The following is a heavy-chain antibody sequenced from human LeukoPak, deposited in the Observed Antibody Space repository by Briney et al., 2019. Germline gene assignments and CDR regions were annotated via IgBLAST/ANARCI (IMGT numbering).Heavy chain of an antibody. CDR2: ISGAGGSI. J-gene: IGHJ6*02. CDR1: GFTFSNHA. Sequence: PGGSLRLSCEGSGFTFSNHAMSWVRQAPGNGLEWVSGISGAGGSIYYADSVRGRFTISRDNSKNTLYVQVNSLRAEDTAVYYRATHRRGTGSDVYYYAMDVWGQGTTVTVSS. V-gene: IGHV3-23*01. CDR3: ATHRRGTGSDVYYYAMDV. D-gene: IGHD2-15*01.